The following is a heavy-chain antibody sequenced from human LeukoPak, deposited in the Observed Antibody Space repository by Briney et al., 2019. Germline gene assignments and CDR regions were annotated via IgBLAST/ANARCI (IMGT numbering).Heavy chain of an antibody. J-gene: IGHJ4*02. CDR3: ARAGDTATFDY. D-gene: IGHD5-18*01. CDR2: IKQDGSEK. V-gene: IGHV3-7*01. Sequence: GGSLRLSCAASGFTFSSYWMSWVRQAPGKGLERVANIKQDGSEKYYVDSVKGRFTISRDNAKNSLYLQMNSLRAEDTAVYYCARAGDTATFDYWGQGTLVTVSS. CDR1: GFTFSSYW.